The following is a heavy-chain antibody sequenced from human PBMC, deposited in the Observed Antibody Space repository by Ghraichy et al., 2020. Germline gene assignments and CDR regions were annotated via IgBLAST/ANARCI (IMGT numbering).Heavy chain of an antibody. CDR2: VYYSGST. J-gene: IGHJ4*02. D-gene: IGHD3-22*01. V-gene: IGHV4-59*08. CDR3: ARGSYYYDSSEFDY. Sequence: SETLSLTCSVSGDSIGSYYWTWIRQPPGKGLEWIGYVYYSGSTNYNPSLKSRVTMSVDTSQNQVSLNLTSVSAADTAVYYCARGSYYYDSSEFDYWGQGTLVTVSS. CDR1: GDSIGSYY.